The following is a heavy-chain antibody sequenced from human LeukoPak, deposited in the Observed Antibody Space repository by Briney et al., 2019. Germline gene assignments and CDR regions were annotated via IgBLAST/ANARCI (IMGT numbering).Heavy chain of an antibody. CDR2: ISAYNGNT. J-gene: IGHJ5*02. V-gene: IGHV1-18*01. Sequence: ASVKVSCKASGYTFTSYGISWVRQAPGQGLEWMGWISAYNGNTNYAQKLQGRVTMTTDTSTSTAYMELRSLRSDDTAVYYCARVSLSISWKNWFDPWGQGTLVTVSS. D-gene: IGHD6-13*01. CDR3: ARVSLSISWKNWFDP. CDR1: GYTFTSYG.